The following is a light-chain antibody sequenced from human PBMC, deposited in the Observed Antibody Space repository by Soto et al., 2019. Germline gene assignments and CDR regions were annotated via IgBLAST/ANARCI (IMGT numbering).Light chain of an antibody. CDR2: EVS. CDR3: SSYTSSNAYV. J-gene: IGLJ1*01. CDR1: SSDVGGYNY. Sequence: QSALTQPASLSGSPGQSITISCTGTSSDVGGYNYVSWYQLHPGKAPKLMVYEVSNRPSGVSNRCSGSKSGNTASLTISGLQAEDEADYYCSSYTSSNAYVFGTGTQLTFL. V-gene: IGLV2-14*01.